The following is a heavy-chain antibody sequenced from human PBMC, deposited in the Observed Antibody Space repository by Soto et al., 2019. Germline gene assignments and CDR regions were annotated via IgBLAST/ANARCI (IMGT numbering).Heavy chain of an antibody. CDR3: VRGYLTSSASCEGDFQH. CDR1: GYTFTTYH. D-gene: IGHD2-2*01. CDR2: IDPIGGNT. V-gene: IGHV1-46*01. Sequence: QVQLVQSGAEVKEPGASVKISCKASGYTFTTYHIHWVRQAPGQGLDWMGMIDPIGGNTGYARKFQDRVAMTRDTSTGTAHIEVNSLRFDDTAMYFCVRGYLTSSASCEGDFQHWGQGTLVTVSS. J-gene: IGHJ1*01.